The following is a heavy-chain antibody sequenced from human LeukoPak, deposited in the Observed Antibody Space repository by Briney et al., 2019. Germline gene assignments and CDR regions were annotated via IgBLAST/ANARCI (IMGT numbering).Heavy chain of an antibody. CDR3: ARLYLPATRFDY. V-gene: IGHV3-23*01. J-gene: IGHJ4*02. D-gene: IGHD5-24*01. CDR2: ISGSGGST. CDR1: GFTFSSSA. Sequence: GGSLRLSCIASGFTFSSSAMSWVRQAPGKGVEWVSAISGSGGSTYYADPVKGRFTISRDNSKNTFYLQMNSLRAEDTAVYYCARLYLPATRFDYWGQGTLVTVSS.